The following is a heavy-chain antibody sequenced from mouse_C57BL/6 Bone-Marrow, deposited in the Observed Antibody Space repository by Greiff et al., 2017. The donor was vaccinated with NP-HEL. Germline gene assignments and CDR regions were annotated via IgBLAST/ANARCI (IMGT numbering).Heavy chain of an antibody. CDR3: ERIARDY. V-gene: IGHV1-59*01. CDR2: IDPSDSYT. J-gene: IGHJ2*01. Sequence: QVQLQQPGAELVRPGTSVKLSCKASGYTFTSYWMHWVKQRPGQGLEWIGVIDPSDSYTNYNQKFKGKATLTVDTSSSTAYMQLSSLTSEDSAVYYCERIARDYGGRGTTPTVTA. CDR1: GYTFTSYW.